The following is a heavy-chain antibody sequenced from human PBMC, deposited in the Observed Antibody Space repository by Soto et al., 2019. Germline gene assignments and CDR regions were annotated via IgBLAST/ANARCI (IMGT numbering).Heavy chain of an antibody. Sequence: QVQLVQSGAEVKKPGSSVKVSCKASGDTFSSYAISWVLQAPGQGLEWMGGLIPIFGTANYAQKFQGRVTITADESTSTAYMELSSLRSEATAVYYCARDGSGYRSRASPMDVWGQGTTVTVSS. V-gene: IGHV1-69*01. CDR1: GDTFSSYA. CDR3: ARDGSGYRSRASPMDV. D-gene: IGHD3-22*01. J-gene: IGHJ6*02. CDR2: LIPIFGTA.